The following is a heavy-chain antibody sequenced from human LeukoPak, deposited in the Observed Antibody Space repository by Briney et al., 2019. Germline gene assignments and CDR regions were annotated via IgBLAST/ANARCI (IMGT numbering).Heavy chain of an antibody. D-gene: IGHD3-10*01. CDR1: GGSISSGDYY. J-gene: IGHJ3*02. V-gene: IGHV4-30-4*01. CDR3: ARVATTYYYAHGGAFDI. Sequence: SETLSLTCTVSGGSISSGDYYWSWIRQPPGKGLEWIGCIYYSGSTYYNPSLKSRVTISVDTSKNQFSLKLSSVTAADTAVYYCARVATTYYYAHGGAFDIWGQGTMVTVSS. CDR2: IYYSGST.